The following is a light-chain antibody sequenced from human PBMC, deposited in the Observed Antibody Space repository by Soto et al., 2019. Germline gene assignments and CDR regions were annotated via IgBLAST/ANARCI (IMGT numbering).Light chain of an antibody. V-gene: IGLV1-40*01. CDR3: QSYDSSLSAHV. J-gene: IGLJ1*01. Sequence: QSALTQPPSVSGAPGQRVTISCTGSSSNFGAGYDVHWYQQLPGTAPKLLIYGNSNRPSGVPDRFSGSKSGTSASLAITGLQAEDEADYYCQSYDSSLSAHVFGTGTKVTVL. CDR1: SSNFGAGYD. CDR2: GNS.